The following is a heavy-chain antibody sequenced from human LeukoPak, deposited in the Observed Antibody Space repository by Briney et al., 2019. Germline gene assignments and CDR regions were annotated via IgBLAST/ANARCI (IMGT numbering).Heavy chain of an antibody. J-gene: IGHJ4*02. CDR1: GGSISSGGYS. D-gene: IGHD3-3*01. CDR3: ARSPKIFGVVT. Sequence: PSETLSLTCAVSGGSISSGGYSWSWIRQPPGKGLEWIGYIYHSGSTYYNPSLKSRVTISVDTSKNQFSLKLSSVTAADTAVYYCARSPKIFGVVTWGQGTLVTVSS. V-gene: IGHV4-30-2*01. CDR2: IYHSGST.